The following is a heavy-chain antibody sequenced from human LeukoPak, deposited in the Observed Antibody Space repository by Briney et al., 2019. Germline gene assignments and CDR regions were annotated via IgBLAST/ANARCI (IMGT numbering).Heavy chain of an antibody. CDR2: ISYDGSNK. CDR1: GFTFSSYG. Sequence: GSLRLSCAASGFTFSSYGMHWVRQAPGKGLEWVAVISYDGSNKYYADSVKSRFTISRDNSKNTLYLQMNSLRAKDTAVYYCAKDHGYYGSGSSFDYWGQGTLVTVSS. CDR3: AKDHGYYGSGSSFDY. J-gene: IGHJ4*02. D-gene: IGHD3-10*01. V-gene: IGHV3-30*18.